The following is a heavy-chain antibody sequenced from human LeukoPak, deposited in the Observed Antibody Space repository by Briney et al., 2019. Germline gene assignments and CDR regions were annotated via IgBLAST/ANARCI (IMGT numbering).Heavy chain of an antibody. CDR1: GFTFSSDA. CDR3: TKDVSMIIGGGDC. J-gene: IGHJ4*02. D-gene: IGHD3-16*01. V-gene: IGHV3-23*01. CDR2: ITDRGDTT. Sequence: GGSLTLSCAASGFTFSSDALTWVGQAPAKGLEWVSTITDRGDTTQYAPSLKGRFTISRDNSKNTLYLQMNSLRAEDTAVYYCTKDVSMIIGGGDCWGQGTLVTVSS.